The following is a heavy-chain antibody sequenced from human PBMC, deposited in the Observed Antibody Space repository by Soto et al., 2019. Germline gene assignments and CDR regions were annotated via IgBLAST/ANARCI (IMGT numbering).Heavy chain of an antibody. CDR3: ARDKDRQQLGGNYYYIMDV. V-gene: IGHV1-69*12. Sequence: QVQLVQSGAEVKKPGSSVKISCKASGGTFRTNAFSWVRQAPGQGLEWMGGIIPIFPTPDYAQKFQGRVTINADESTTTTHLELSSLRSEDTDTYYCARDKDRQQLGGNYYYIMDVWGQGTTVTVSS. J-gene: IGHJ6*02. D-gene: IGHD3-3*02. CDR2: IIPIFPTP. CDR1: GGTFRTNA.